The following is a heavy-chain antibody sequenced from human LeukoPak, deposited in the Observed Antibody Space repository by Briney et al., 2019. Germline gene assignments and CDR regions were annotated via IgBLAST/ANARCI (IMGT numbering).Heavy chain of an antibody. J-gene: IGHJ3*02. CDR3: ARGVVVPAGGAFDI. CDR2: INHSGST. V-gene: IGHV4-34*01. D-gene: IGHD2-2*01. Sequence: GSLRLSCAASGFTFSSYSMNWVRQAPGKGLEWIGEINHSGSTNYNPSLKSRVTISVDTSKNQFSLKLSSVTAADTAVYYCARGVVVPAGGAFDIWGQGTMVTVSS. CDR1: GFTFSSYS.